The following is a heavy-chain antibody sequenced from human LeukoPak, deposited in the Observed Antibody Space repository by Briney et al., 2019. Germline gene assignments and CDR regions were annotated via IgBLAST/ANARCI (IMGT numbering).Heavy chain of an antibody. CDR3: IREAPAGRSFDY. V-gene: IGHV6-1*01. CDR1: GDSVSSNSAT. Sequence: SQTLSLTCAISGDSVSSNSATWNWIRQSPSRGLEWLGRTYYRSKWYNDYAVSVKSRIAINPDTPKNQFSLQLNSVTPEDTAVYYCIREAPAGRSFDYWGQGTQVTVSS. D-gene: IGHD6-13*01. CDR2: TYYRSKWYN. J-gene: IGHJ4*02.